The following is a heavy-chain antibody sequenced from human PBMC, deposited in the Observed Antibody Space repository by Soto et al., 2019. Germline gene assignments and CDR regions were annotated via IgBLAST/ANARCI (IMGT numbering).Heavy chain of an antibody. J-gene: IGHJ4*02. D-gene: IGHD3-3*01. CDR1: GFKFSTYG. Sequence: QVQVVESGGGVVQPGRSLRLSCVASGFKFSTYGMHWVRQAPGKGLEWVAVIWFDGSNKYYGDSVKGRFTISRDNSKNKVYLEIDSLRVEDTAVYSCARDGRFLEWLDYWGQGSLVTVSS. CDR3: ARDGRFLEWLDY. V-gene: IGHV3-33*01. CDR2: IWFDGSNK.